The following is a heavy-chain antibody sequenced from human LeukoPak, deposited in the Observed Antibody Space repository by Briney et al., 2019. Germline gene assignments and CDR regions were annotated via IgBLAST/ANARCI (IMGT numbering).Heavy chain of an antibody. Sequence: GGSLRLSCAASGFTFSTYAMTWVRQAPGKGLEWVSVIGGSGGDIDYADSVKGRFTISRDNAKNSLYLQMNSLRAEDTAVYYCAELGITMIGGVWGKGTTVTISS. CDR3: AELGITMIGGV. V-gene: IGHV3-23*01. J-gene: IGHJ6*04. CDR2: IGGSGGDI. CDR1: GFTFSTYA. D-gene: IGHD3-10*02.